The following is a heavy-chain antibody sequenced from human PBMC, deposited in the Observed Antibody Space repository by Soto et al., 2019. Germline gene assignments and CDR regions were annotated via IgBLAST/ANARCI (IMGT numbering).Heavy chain of an antibody. CDR2: IYYNGDT. J-gene: IGHJ3*02. CDR3: ARGHDYGGSTFDM. V-gene: IGHV4-59*11. Sequence: QVQLQASGPGLVKPSETLSLTCTVSGVPIFSHHCGWLRQPPGKGLAWIGYIYYNGDTKYNPSLQSRVTISVDMSRSQFSLRLSSVTAAATAVFYCARGHDYGGSTFDMWGQGTMVTVSS. D-gene: IGHD4-17*01. CDR1: GVPIFSHH.